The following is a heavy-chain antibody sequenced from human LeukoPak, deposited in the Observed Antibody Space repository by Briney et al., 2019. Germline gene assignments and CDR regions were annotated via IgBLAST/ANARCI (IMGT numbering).Heavy chain of an antibody. CDR3: ARGRYCSGNRCSFFDY. V-gene: IGHV3-7*01. D-gene: IGHD2-15*01. CDR1: GFTFSTYW. J-gene: IGHJ4*02. CDR2: IKQDGGEK. Sequence: PGGPLRLSCAASGFTFSTYWMNWVRQAPGKGLEWVANIKQDGGEKYYVDSVKGRFTISRDNAKNSLYLQMNSLRAEDTAVYYCARGRYCSGNRCSFFDYWGQGTLVTVSS.